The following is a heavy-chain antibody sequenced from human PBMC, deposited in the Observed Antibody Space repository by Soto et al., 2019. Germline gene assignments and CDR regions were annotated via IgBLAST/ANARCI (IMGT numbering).Heavy chain of an antibody. J-gene: IGHJ6*03. D-gene: IGHD3-16*02. CDR1: GGSFSGSY. V-gene: IGHV4-34*01. CDR2: INHSGST. Sequence: PSETLSLTCAVYGGSFSGSYWSWIRQPPGKGLEWIGEINHSGSTNYNPSLKSRVTISVDTSKNQFSLKLSSVTAADTAVYYRARGRGYDYIWGSYRSGYYYYYMDVWGKGTTVT. CDR3: ARGRGYDYIWGSYRSGYYYYYMDV.